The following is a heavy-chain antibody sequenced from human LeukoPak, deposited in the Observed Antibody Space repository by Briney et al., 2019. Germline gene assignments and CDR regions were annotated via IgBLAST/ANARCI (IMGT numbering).Heavy chain of an antibody. V-gene: IGHV3-23*01. Sequence: GGSLRLSCAASGFTFSSYATSWVRQAPGKGLEWVSAISGSGGSTYYADSVKGRFTISRDNSKNTLYLQMNSLRAEDTAVYYCAKARGSQKGYYYYGMDVWGQGTTVTVSS. J-gene: IGHJ6*02. D-gene: IGHD5-12*01. CDR1: GFTFSSYA. CDR2: ISGSGGST. CDR3: AKARGSQKGYYYYGMDV.